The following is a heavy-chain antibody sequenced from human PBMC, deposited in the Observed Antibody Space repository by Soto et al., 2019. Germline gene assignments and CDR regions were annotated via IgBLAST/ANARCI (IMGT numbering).Heavy chain of an antibody. CDR2: IYYSGST. CDR3: ARESPQSRYCSSTSCHTGWFDP. D-gene: IGHD2-2*02. Sequence: SETLSLTCTVSGGSISSYYWSWIRQPPGKGLERIGYIYYSGSTNYNPSLKSRVTISVDTSKNQFSLKLSSVTAADTAVYYCARESPQSRYCSSTSCHTGWFDPWGQGTLVTVSS. V-gene: IGHV4-59*01. J-gene: IGHJ5*02. CDR1: GGSISSYY.